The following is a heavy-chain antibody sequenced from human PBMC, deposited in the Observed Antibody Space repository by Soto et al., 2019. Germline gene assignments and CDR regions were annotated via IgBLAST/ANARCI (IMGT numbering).Heavy chain of an antibody. V-gene: IGHV6-1*01. CDR1: GDSVYNIGAD. J-gene: IGHJ4*02. Sequence: RTPSLPCEISGDSVYNIGADWNWIKQCPARVLEWLGRTYYSSNCYNDYAVSLRSRITINPDTSKNHFSLHLSSVTPEDTSFYYCAIGPPGFHSAFDSWGQGTLVTVSS. D-gene: IGHD4-4*01. CDR2: TYYSSNCYN. CDR3: AIGPPGFHSAFDS.